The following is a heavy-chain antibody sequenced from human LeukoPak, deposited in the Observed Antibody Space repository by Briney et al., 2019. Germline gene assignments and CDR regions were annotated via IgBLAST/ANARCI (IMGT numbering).Heavy chain of an antibody. CDR1: GGTFSSYA. Sequence: SVNVSCKASGGTFSSYAISWVRQAPGQGLEWMGGIIPIFGTANYAQKFQGRVTITADESTSTAYMELSSLRSEDTAVYYCARLELNWFDPWGQGTLVTVSS. V-gene: IGHV1-69*13. J-gene: IGHJ5*02. CDR2: IIPIFGTA. D-gene: IGHD1-7*01. CDR3: ARLELNWFDP.